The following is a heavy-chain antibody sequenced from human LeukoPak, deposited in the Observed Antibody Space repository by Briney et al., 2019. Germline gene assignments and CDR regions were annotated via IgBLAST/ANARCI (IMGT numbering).Heavy chain of an antibody. D-gene: IGHD2-21*02. J-gene: IGHJ1*01. CDR2: IKSKTDGGTT. V-gene: IGHV3-15*01. CDR3: TTRVTGDAEYFQH. Sequence: PGGSLRLSCAASGFTFSNAWMSWVRQAPGKGLGWVGRIKSKTDGGTTDYAAPVKGRFTISRDDSKNTLYLQMNSLKTEDTAVYYCTTRVTGDAEYFQHWGQGTLVTVSS. CDR1: GFTFSNAW.